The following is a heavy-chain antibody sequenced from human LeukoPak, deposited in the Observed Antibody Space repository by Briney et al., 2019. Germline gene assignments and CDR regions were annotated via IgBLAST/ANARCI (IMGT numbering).Heavy chain of an antibody. D-gene: IGHD3-22*01. V-gene: IGHV3-53*01. Sequence: GGSLRLSCAASGFIVSNNYMSWVRQAPGKGLEWVSVIYSGGSTYYADSVKGRFTISRDNSKNTMYLQMNSLRAEDTAVYYCARYYYDSSGYPYYFDYRGQGTLVTVSS. CDR2: IYSGGST. J-gene: IGHJ4*02. CDR3: ARYYYDSSGYPYYFDY. CDR1: GFIVSNNY.